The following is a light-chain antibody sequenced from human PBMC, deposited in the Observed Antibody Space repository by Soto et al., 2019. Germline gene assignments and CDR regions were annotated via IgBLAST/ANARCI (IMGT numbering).Light chain of an antibody. CDR1: QSVLSSSDNKNY. J-gene: IGKJ3*01. Sequence: DIVMTQSPDSLAVSLGERATINCKSSQSVLSSSDNKNYLAWYQQKPGQRPKLLIYWASTRESGVPDGFSGSGSGKDLSLTISSLQAEDVAVYYCHQCYSTPFTFGPGTKVDIK. CDR2: WAS. CDR3: HQCYSTPFT. V-gene: IGKV4-1*01.